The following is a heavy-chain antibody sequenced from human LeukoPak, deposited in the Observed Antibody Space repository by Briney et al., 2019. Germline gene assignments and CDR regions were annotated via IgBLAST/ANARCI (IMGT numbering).Heavy chain of an antibody. J-gene: IGHJ3*02. CDR2: ISWNSGSI. CDR1: GFTFDDYA. D-gene: IGHD3-22*01. Sequence: GGSLRLSCAASGFTFDDYAMHWVRQAPGKGLEWVSGISWNSGSIGYADSVKGRFTISRDNAKNSLYLQMNSLRAEDTALYYCAKALRDSSGYYLDDAFDIWGQGTMVTVSS. V-gene: IGHV3-9*01. CDR3: AKALRDSSGYYLDDAFDI.